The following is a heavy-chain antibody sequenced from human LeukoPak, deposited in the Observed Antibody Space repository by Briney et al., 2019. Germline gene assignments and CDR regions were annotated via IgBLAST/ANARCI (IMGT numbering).Heavy chain of an antibody. CDR1: GFTFSSYS. J-gene: IGHJ4*02. CDR2: IYSDDST. D-gene: IGHD6-13*01. Sequence: PGGSLRLSCAASGFTFSSYSMNWVRQAPGKGLEWVSIIYSDDSTYYADSVKGRFTISRDISRDTVYLQMNSLRAEDTALYYCARAFPAASHTSFDYWGQGTLVTVSS. CDR3: ARAFPAASHTSFDY. V-gene: IGHV3-66*01.